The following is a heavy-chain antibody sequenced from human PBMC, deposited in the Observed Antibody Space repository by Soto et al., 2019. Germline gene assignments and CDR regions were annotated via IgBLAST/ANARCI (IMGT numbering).Heavy chain of an antibody. Sequence: QVQLVQSGAEVKKPGSSVKVSCKAPGGTFSSYAISWVRQAPGQGLEWMGGIIPIFGTAKYAQKFQGRVTITADESTSTGYMELSSLRSEDTAVYYCARSQGGSSSLDIYYYSYYGVDVWGQGTTVTVSS. J-gene: IGHJ6*02. CDR1: GGTFSSYA. D-gene: IGHD2-15*01. CDR2: IIPIFGTA. CDR3: ARSQGGSSSLDIYYYSYYGVDV. V-gene: IGHV1-69*01.